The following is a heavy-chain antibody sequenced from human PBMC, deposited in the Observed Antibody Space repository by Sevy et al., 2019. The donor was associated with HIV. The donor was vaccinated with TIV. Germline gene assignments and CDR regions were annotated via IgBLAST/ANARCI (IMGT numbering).Heavy chain of an antibody. V-gene: IGHV1-18*01. J-gene: IGHJ6*03. D-gene: IGHD3-16*01. CDR2: TSAYNGNT. CDR1: GYTFTSYG. Sequence: ASVKVSCKASGYTFTSYGISWVRQAPGQGLEWMGGTSAYNGNTNYAQKLQGRVTMTTDTSTSTASMELRSLRSDDTAVYYCASTDYGGYMDVWGKGTTVTVSS. CDR3: ASTDYGGYMDV.